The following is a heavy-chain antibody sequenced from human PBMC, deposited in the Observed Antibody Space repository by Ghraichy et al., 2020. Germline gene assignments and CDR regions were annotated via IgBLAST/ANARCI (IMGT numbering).Heavy chain of an antibody. CDR1: GFSFSTYA. CDR3: AKVLSVVRYYWYGMDV. D-gene: IGHD3-16*01. V-gene: IGHV3-23*01. CDR2: ISGGVGAT. J-gene: IGHJ6*02. Sequence: GGSLRLSCAASGFSFSTYAMIWVRQAPGQGWEWAPGISGGVGATYYANSVKGRFTISRDNSKNTLYLQMNSLRAEDTAVYYCAKVLSVVRYYWYGMDVWGRGTTVTVSS.